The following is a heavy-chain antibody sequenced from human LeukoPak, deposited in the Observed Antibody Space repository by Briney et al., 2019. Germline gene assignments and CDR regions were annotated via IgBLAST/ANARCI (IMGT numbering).Heavy chain of an antibody. Sequence: AVKVTCKTSGGTLNSYAISWVRQAPGQGLEWMGRIIPIFGTANYAQKFQGKVTITTDESTSTAYIELSSLRSEDTAVYYCARDVGITICGVVTRNWFDPWGQGTLVTVSS. D-gene: IGHD3-3*01. V-gene: IGHV1-69*05. CDR1: GGTLNSYA. CDR2: IIPIFGTA. CDR3: ARDVGITICGVVTRNWFDP. J-gene: IGHJ5*02.